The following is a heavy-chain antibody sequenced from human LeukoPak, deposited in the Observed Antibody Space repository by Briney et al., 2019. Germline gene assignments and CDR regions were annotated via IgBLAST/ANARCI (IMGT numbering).Heavy chain of an antibody. V-gene: IGHV4-39*01. CDR1: GGSISSSSYY. Sequence: SETLSLTCTVSGGSISSSSYYWGWIRQPPGKGLEWIGSIYYSGSIYYNPSLKSRVTISVDTSKNQFSLKLSSVTAADTAVYYCASSGYVWGSYRPFDYWGQGTLVTVSS. D-gene: IGHD3-16*02. CDR2: IYYSGSI. J-gene: IGHJ4*02. CDR3: ASSGYVWGSYRPFDY.